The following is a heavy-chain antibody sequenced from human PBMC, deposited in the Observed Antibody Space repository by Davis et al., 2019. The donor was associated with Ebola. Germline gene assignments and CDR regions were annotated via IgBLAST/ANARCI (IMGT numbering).Heavy chain of an antibody. CDR2: LVLSADT. Sequence: GESLKISCAASGFVFSNYVMSWVRRAPGKGLEWVSTLVLSADTYYADSVKGRFTISRDNSKNTLHLQMNSLRVEDTAIYYCAKDTSNVWFDVWGQGTMVTVAS. CDR3: AKDTSNVWFDV. D-gene: IGHD6-19*01. J-gene: IGHJ3*01. V-gene: IGHV3-23*01. CDR1: GFVFSNYV.